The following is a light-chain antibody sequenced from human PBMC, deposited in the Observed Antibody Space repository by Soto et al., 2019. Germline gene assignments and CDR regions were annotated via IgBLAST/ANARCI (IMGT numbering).Light chain of an antibody. Sequence: HSVLTQPPSVSAAPGQKVTISCSGSSSNIGMNYVSWYQQLPGAAPKLLIYDTDKRPSGIPDRFSGTKSDTSATLVITGLQTGDEADYYCGTWDSSLSAGRVFGGGTKLTVL. CDR2: DTD. V-gene: IGLV1-51*01. J-gene: IGLJ2*01. CDR1: SSNIGMNY. CDR3: GTWDSSLSAGRV.